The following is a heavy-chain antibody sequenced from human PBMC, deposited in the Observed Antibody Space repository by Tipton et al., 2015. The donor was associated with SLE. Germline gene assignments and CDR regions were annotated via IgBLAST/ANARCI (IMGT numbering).Heavy chain of an antibody. J-gene: IGHJ4*02. D-gene: IGHD6-13*01. CDR1: GGSISSGSYY. CDR2: IYTSGST. V-gene: IGHV4-61*02. CDR3: ARYRAAGYFDY. Sequence: TLSLTCTVSGGSISSGSYYWSWIRQPAGKGLEWIGRIYTSGSTNYNPSLKSRVTISVDTSKNQFSLKLSSVTAADTAVYYCARYRAAGYFDYRGQGTLVTVCS.